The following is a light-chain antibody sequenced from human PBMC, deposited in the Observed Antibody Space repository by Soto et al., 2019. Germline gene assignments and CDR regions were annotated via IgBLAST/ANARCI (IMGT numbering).Light chain of an antibody. V-gene: IGLV1-40*01. CDR1: SSNIGARYD. CDR2: ADT. J-gene: IGLJ3*02. Sequence: QSVLTQPPSVSGAPGQRVTISCAGSSSNIGARYDVHWYQQFPGKAPKLLIYADTKRPSGVPDRFSGSKSGTSASLGIAGLQAEDEADYYCQSYDSSLSKSVFGGGTKLTVL. CDR3: QSYDSSLSKSV.